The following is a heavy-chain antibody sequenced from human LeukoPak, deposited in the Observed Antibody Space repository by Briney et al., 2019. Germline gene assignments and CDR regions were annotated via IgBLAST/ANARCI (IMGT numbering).Heavy chain of an antibody. D-gene: IGHD3-22*01. CDR2: ISSSSSTI. V-gene: IGHV3-48*01. Sequence: GGSLRLSCAASGFTFSSYSMNWVRQAPGKGLEWVSYISSSSSTIYYADSVKGRFTISRDNAKNSLYLQMNSLRAEDTAVYYCARDVLDYYDSSGYYLSSYFDYWGQGTLLVTVSS. J-gene: IGHJ4*02. CDR1: GFTFSSYS. CDR3: ARDVLDYYDSSGYYLSSYFDY.